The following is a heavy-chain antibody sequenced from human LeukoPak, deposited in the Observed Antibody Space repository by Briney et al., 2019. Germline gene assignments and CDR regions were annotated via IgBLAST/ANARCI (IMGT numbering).Heavy chain of an antibody. Sequence: GGSLRLSCVGSGFTFRSHAMSWVRQAPEKGLEFVSGIYENGGTTYYADSVKGRFSISRDNSKNTLYPQMDSLRGEDTAVYYCAKDFRIGYSAHFDYWGQGALVTVSS. CDR3: AKDFRIGYSAHFDY. CDR1: GFTFRSHA. V-gene: IGHV3-23*01. D-gene: IGHD2-21*01. CDR2: IYENGGTT. J-gene: IGHJ4*02.